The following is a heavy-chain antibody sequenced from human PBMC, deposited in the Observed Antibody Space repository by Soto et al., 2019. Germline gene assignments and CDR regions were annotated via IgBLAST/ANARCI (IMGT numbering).Heavy chain of an antibody. CDR1: GFSLNTNAVG. CDR2: VYWDDDK. J-gene: IGHJ4*02. D-gene: IGHD3-10*01. Sequence: QITLKESGPTLVKPTQTLTLTCTFSGFSLNTNAVGVGWIRQPPGKALEWLALVYWDDDKRYNLFLKSRLAITKETPQKQGVLKMTNKDPVDKATYYCAHAAFGEFVGSFGYWGQGTLVTVSS. V-gene: IGHV2-5*02. CDR3: AHAAFGEFVGSFGY.